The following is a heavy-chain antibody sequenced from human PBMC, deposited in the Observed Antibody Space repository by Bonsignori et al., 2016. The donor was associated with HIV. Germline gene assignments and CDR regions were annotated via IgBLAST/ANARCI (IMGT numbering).Heavy chain of an antibody. J-gene: IGHJ4*02. Sequence: WIRQPPGKGLEWVSSISSSSSYIYYADSVKGRFTISRDNAKNSLYLQMNSLRAEDTAVYYCARDSYDIVVVPAAILGLSGFDYWGQGTLVTVSS. CDR3: ARDSYDIVVVPAAILGLSGFDY. CDR2: ISSSSSYI. D-gene: IGHD2-2*02. V-gene: IGHV3-21*01.